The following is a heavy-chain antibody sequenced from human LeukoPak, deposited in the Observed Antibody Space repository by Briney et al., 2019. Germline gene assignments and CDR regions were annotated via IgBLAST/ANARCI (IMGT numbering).Heavy chain of an antibody. Sequence: SETLSLTCTVSGGFISSYYWSWIRQPPGKGLEWIGYIYYSGSTNYNPSLKSRVTISVDTSKNQFSLKLSSVTAADTAVYYCATSTGDRAAFDIWGQGTMVTVSS. CDR3: ATSTGDRAAFDI. J-gene: IGHJ3*02. V-gene: IGHV4-59*01. CDR2: IYYSGST. D-gene: IGHD7-27*01. CDR1: GGFISSYY.